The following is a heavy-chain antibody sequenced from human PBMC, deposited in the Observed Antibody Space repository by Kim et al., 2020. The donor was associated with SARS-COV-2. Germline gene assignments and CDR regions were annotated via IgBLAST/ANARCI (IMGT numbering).Heavy chain of an antibody. D-gene: IGHD3-10*01. CDR3: ASRNRFGDPFEKQF. J-gene: IGHJ4*02. Sequence: SETLSLTCTVSGVSVTSSDYYWSWIRQPPGKGLEWIGYNYYNGSPYYNPSVKSRIIMSIDTSRNQFSLKLNSVTAADTAVYFCASRNRFGDPFEKQFWGQGTLVTVSS. CDR1: GVSVTSSDYY. V-gene: IGHV4-30-4*01. CDR2: NYYNGSP.